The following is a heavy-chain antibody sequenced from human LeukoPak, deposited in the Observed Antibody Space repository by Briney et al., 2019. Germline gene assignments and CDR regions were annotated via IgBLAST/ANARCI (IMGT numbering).Heavy chain of an antibody. D-gene: IGHD3-3*01. Sequence: GGSLRLSCAASGFTFSSYSMNWVRQAPGKGLEWVSYISSSSSTIYYADSVKGRFTISRDNAKNSLYLQMNSLRAEDTAVYYCARDPYYDFWSGQYYFDYWGQGTLVTVSS. CDR3: ARDPYYDFWSGQYYFDY. CDR1: GFTFSSYS. J-gene: IGHJ4*02. V-gene: IGHV3-48*01. CDR2: ISSSSSTI.